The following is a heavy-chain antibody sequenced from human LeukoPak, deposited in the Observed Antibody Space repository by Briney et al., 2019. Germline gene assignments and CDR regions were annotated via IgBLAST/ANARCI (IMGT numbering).Heavy chain of an antibody. J-gene: IGHJ3*02. D-gene: IGHD3-3*01. CDR2: IYYSGST. CDR1: GGSISSSSYY. CDR3: ARPSHYDFWTRHPFDI. Sequence: SETLSLTCTVSGGSISSSSYYWGWIRQPPGKGLEWIGSIYYSGSTYYNPSLKSRVTISADTSKNQFSLKLSSVTAADTAVYYCARPSHYDFWTRHPFDIWGQGTMVTVSS. V-gene: IGHV4-39*07.